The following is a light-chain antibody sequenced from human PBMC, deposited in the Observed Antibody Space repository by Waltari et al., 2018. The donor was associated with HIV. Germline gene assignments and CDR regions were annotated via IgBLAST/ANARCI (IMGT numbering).Light chain of an antibody. Sequence: QSVLTQPPSASGTPGQRVTISCSGSSSNIGSQYVYWSQQVPGTAPKLLIYRNNQRPSGVPDRFSGSKSGTSASLAISGLRSEDEADYYCAAWDDSLSAFYVFGTGTKVTVL. J-gene: IGLJ1*01. CDR3: AAWDDSLSAFYV. CDR2: RNN. V-gene: IGLV1-47*01. CDR1: SSNIGSQY.